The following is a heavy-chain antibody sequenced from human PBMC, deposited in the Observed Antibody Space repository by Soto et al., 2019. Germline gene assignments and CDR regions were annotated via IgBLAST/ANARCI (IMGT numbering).Heavy chain of an antibody. CDR3: AADGGY. CDR1: GFTFSASA. J-gene: IGHJ4*02. CDR2: IRSKTNSYAT. Sequence: HPGGSLRLSCAASGFTFSASAMNWVRQTSGKGLEWVGRIRSKTNSYATEYAATVKGRFTISRDDSKNTAYLQMNSLKTEDTAVYFCAADGGYWGQGTVVTVSS. V-gene: IGHV3-73*01.